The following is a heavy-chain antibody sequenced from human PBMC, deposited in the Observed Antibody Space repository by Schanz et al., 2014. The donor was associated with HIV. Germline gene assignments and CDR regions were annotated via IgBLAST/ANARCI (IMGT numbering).Heavy chain of an antibody. D-gene: IGHD3-9*01. CDR1: GYTFSGYY. J-gene: IGHJ4*02. V-gene: IGHV1-2*02. CDR3: ARDFTMLTCPDY. CDR2: INPPNGDT. Sequence: QVRLVQSGPEVKKPGASVRVSCQASGYTFSGYYLHWVRQAPGQGLEWMGWINPPNGDTNYTQNFQGRVTMTRDTAIKTGYMELRRLKSDDTAVYYCARDFTMLTCPDYWGQGTLVAVSS.